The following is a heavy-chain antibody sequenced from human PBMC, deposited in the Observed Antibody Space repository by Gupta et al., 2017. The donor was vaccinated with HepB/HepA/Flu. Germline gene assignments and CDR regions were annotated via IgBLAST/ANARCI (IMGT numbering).Heavy chain of an antibody. CDR3: ARDRGKQLGPQYYHYYYGMDV. Sequence: QVQLVESGGGVVQPGRSLRLSCAASGFAFSTYAVHWVRQAPGKGLEWVTVISYDGSNKYYADSVKGRFTISRDNSKNTLYLQMNSLRVEDTAVYYCARDRGKQLGPQYYHYYYGMDVWGQGTTVTVSS. D-gene: IGHD6-13*01. CDR1: GFAFSTYA. J-gene: IGHJ6*02. CDR2: ISYDGSNK. V-gene: IGHV3-30-3*01.